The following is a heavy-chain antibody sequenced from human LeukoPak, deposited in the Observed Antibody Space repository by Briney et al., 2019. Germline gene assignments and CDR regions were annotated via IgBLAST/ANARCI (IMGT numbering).Heavy chain of an antibody. J-gene: IGHJ4*02. CDR2: IYYSGST. V-gene: IGHV4-39*01. CDR3: ASGGDYDGSGYYDY. D-gene: IGHD3-22*01. Sequence: SETLSLTCTVSGGSISSSSYYWGWIRQPPGKGLEWIGSIYYSGSTYYNPSLKSRVTISVDTSKNQFSLKLSSVTAADTAVYYCASGGDYDGSGYYDYWGQGTLVTVSS. CDR1: GGSISSSSYY.